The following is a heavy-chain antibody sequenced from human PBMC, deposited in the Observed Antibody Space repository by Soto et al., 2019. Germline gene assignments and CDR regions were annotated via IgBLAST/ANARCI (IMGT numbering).Heavy chain of an antibody. CDR3: ARNYDFWSGYPGHDAFDI. V-gene: IGHV3-30-3*01. J-gene: IGHJ3*02. D-gene: IGHD3-3*01. CDR2: ISYDGSNK. CDR1: GFTFSSYA. Sequence: GGSLRLSCAASGFTFSSYAMHWVRQAPGKGLEWVAVISYDGSNKYYADSVKGRFTISRDNSKNTLYLQMNSLRAEDTAVYYCARNYDFWSGYPGHDAFDIWGQGTMVTVSS.